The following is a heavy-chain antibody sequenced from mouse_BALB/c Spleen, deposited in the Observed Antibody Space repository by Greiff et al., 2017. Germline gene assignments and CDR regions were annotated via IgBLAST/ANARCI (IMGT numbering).Heavy chain of an antibody. CDR2: IDPANGNT. D-gene: IGHD1-1*01. CDR3: ARSSYGSSSGLAMDY. V-gene: IGHV14-3*02. Sequence: DVQLQESGAELVKPGASVKLSCTASGFNIKDTYMHWVKQRPEQGLEWIGRIDPANGNTKYDPKFQGKATITADTSSNTAYLQLSSLTSEDTAVYYCARSSYGSSSGLAMDYWGQGTSVTVSS. J-gene: IGHJ4*01. CDR1: GFNIKDTY.